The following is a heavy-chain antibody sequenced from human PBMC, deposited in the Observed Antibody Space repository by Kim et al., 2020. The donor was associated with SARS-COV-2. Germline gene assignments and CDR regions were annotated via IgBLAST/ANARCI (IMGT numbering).Heavy chain of an antibody. D-gene: IGHD3-22*01. CDR3: ARDRAAYYYDSSGYHL. J-gene: IGHJ4*02. V-gene: IGHV3-30*07. Sequence: DSGQGRFTNSRDNSKNTLYLQMNSLRAEDTAVYYCARDRAAYYYDSSGYHLWGQGTLVTVSS.